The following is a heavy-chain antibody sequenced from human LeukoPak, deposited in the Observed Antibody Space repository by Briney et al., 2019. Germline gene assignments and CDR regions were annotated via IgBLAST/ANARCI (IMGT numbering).Heavy chain of an antibody. D-gene: IGHD3-16*01. V-gene: IGHV3-21*01. CDR2: ISSSSSYI. CDR1: GFTFSSYS. J-gene: IGHJ3*02. Sequence: PGGSLRLSCAASGFTFSSYSMNWVRQAPGKGLEWVSSISSSSSYIYYADSVKGRFTISRGNAKNSLYLQMNSLRAEDTAVYYCAKALGGAADAFDIWGQGTMVTVSS. CDR3: AKALGGAADAFDI.